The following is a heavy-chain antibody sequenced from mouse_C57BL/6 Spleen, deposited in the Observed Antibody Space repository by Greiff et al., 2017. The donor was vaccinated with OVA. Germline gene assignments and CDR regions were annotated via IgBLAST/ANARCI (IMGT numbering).Heavy chain of an antibody. V-gene: IGHV1-22*01. CDR3: ARKTGYFDY. D-gene: IGHD4-1*01. Sequence: VHVKQSGPELVKPGASVKMSCKASGYTFTDYNMHWVKRSHGKSLEWIGYINPNNGGTSYNQKFKGKATLTVNKSSSTAYMELRSLTSEDSAVYYCARKTGYFDYWGQGTTLTVSS. J-gene: IGHJ2*01. CDR1: GYTFTDYN. CDR2: INPNNGGT.